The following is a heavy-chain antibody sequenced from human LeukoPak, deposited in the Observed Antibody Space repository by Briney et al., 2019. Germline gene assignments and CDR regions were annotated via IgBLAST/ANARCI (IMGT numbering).Heavy chain of an antibody. CDR3: ARAYLIENWFDP. CDR2: IYYSGST. CDR1: GGSISSGGYY. V-gene: IGHV4-31*03. D-gene: IGHD2-15*01. Sequence: SETLSLTCTVSGGSISSGGYYWSWIRQHPGKGLEWIGYIYYSGSTYYNPSLKSRVTISVDTSKNQFSLKLSSVTAADTAVYYCARAYLIENWFDPWGQGTLVTVSS. J-gene: IGHJ5*02.